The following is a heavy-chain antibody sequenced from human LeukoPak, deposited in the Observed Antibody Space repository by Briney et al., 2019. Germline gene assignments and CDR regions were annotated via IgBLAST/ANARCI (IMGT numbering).Heavy chain of an antibody. Sequence: PSETLSLTCTVSGGSISSGSYCWSWIRQPAGKGLEWLGRIYTSGSTNYNPSLKSRVTISVDTSKNQFSLKLSSVTAADTAVYYCARDIGEGSPNAFDIWGQGTMVTVSS. CDR3: ARDIGEGSPNAFDI. CDR1: GGSISSGSYC. V-gene: IGHV4-61*02. D-gene: IGHD2-15*01. CDR2: IYTSGST. J-gene: IGHJ3*02.